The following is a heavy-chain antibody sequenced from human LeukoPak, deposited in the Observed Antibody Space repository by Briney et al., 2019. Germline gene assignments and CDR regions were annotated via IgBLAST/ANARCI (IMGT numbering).Heavy chain of an antibody. CDR1: GGSISSYY. Sequence: SETLSLTCTVSGGSISSYYWSWIRQPPGKGLEWIGYIYYSGSTNYNPSLKSRVTISVDTSKNQFSLKLSSVTAADTAVYYCASSYYCGSATCKRDYWGQGTLVTVSS. D-gene: IGHD2-2*01. CDR3: ASSYYCGSATCKRDY. J-gene: IGHJ4*02. V-gene: IGHV4-59*01. CDR2: IYYSGST.